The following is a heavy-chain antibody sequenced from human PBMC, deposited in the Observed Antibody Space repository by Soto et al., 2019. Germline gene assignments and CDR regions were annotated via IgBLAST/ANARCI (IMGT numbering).Heavy chain of an antibody. D-gene: IGHD6-6*01. V-gene: IGHV3-21*01. Sequence: GGSLSLSCAASGFTFSSYSMNWVRQAPWKGLEWVSSISSSSSYIYYADSVKGRFTISRDNAKNSLYLQMNSLRAEDTAVYYCARGRYSSSWYNWFDPWGQGTLVTVSS. CDR1: GFTFSSYS. CDR2: ISSSSSYI. CDR3: ARGRYSSSWYNWFDP. J-gene: IGHJ5*02.